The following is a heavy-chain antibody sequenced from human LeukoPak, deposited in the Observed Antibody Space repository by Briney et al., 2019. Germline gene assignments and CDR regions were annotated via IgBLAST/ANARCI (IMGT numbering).Heavy chain of an antibody. D-gene: IGHD6-19*01. CDR3: AKDMYSSDWYVFDY. CDR1: GFTFSAST. CDR2: ISWNSGSI. Sequence: PGGSLRLSCAASGFTFSASTIHWVRQASGKGLEWVSGISWNSGSIGYADSVKGRFTISRDNAKNSLYLQMNSLRAEDTALYYCAKDMYSSDWYVFDYWGQGTLVTVSS. J-gene: IGHJ4*02. V-gene: IGHV3-9*01.